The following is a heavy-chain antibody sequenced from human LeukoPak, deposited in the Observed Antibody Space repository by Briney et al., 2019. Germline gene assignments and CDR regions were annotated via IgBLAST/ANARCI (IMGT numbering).Heavy chain of an antibody. CDR1: GFTFSSYS. CDR2: IVGSGGST. J-gene: IGHJ2*01. Sequence: GGSLRLSCAASGFTFSSYSMNWVRQAPGKGLEWVSAIVGSGGSTYYADSVKGRFTISRDNSKNTLYLQMNSLRAEDTAVYYCAKAFTKDTAMVIGFGWYFDLWGRGTVVTVSS. V-gene: IGHV3-23*01. D-gene: IGHD5-18*01. CDR3: AKAFTKDTAMVIGFGWYFDL.